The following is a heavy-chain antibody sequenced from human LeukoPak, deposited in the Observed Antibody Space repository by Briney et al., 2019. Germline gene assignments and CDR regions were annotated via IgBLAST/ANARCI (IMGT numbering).Heavy chain of an antibody. V-gene: IGHV3-74*01. J-gene: IGHJ4*02. CDR3: ATKQWLAPPPDS. CDR2: INTDGTVT. Sequence: GGSLRLSCAASGFTFSKYLMLWVRQAPGKGLESVSRINTDGTVTTYADPVKGRFTVSRDNADNTMFLQMNSVRDEDTAVYYCATKQWLAPPPDSWGQGTPVTVSS. D-gene: IGHD6-19*01. CDR1: GFTFSKYL.